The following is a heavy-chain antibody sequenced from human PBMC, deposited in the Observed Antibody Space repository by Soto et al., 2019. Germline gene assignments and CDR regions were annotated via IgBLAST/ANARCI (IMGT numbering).Heavy chain of an antibody. D-gene: IGHD4-17*01. CDR1: GGSISSYY. V-gene: IGHV4-59*01. J-gene: IGHJ4*02. Sequence: SETLSLTCTVSGGSISSYYWSWIRQPPGKGLEWIGYIYYSGSTNYNPSLKSRVTISVDTSKNQFSLKLSSVTAADTAVYYCARDDYGELDYWGQGTLVTVSS. CDR2: IYYSGST. CDR3: ARDDYGELDY.